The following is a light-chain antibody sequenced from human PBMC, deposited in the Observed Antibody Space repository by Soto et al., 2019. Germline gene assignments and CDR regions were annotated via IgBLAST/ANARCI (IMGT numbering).Light chain of an antibody. J-gene: IGLJ3*02. Sequence: QAVVTQDPSLTVSPGRTVTLTCGSSTGAVTSGDSPNWFQQKPGQAPRTLIYNTNIKHSSTPARFSGSLLGGRAALTLSGVQPEDEAEYYCLLYNGGVWVFGGGTKVTVL. CDR3: LLYNGGVWV. CDR1: TGAVTSGDS. V-gene: IGLV7-43*01. CDR2: NTN.